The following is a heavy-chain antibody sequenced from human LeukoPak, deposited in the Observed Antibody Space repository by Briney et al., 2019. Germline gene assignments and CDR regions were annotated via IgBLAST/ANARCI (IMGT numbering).Heavy chain of an antibody. CDR3: AKYRAAADRYFDC. J-gene: IGHJ4*02. D-gene: IGHD6-13*01. CDR1: GFTFSSYS. V-gene: IGHV3-21*04. Sequence: GGSLRLSCAASGFTFSSYSMNWVRQAPGKGLEWVSSISSSSSYIYYADSVKGRFTISRDNAKNSLYLQMNSLRAEDTAVYYCAKYRAAADRYFDCWGQGTLVTVSS. CDR2: ISSSSSYI.